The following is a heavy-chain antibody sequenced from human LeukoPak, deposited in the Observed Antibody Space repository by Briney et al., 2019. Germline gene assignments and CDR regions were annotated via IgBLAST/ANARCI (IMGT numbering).Heavy chain of an antibody. CDR3: AREITVVRGLMGYYHGMDV. CDR2: VDNDGIGA. J-gene: IGHJ6*02. Sequence: PGGSLRLSCEASGFTFSSYSMSWVRQAPGKGLVWVARVDNDGIGASYADSVKGRFTVSRDNGKNTVFLEMNSLRPEDTAVYYCAREITVVRGLMGYYHGMDVWGQGTTVTVSS. D-gene: IGHD3-10*01. CDR1: GFTFSSYS. V-gene: IGHV3-74*01.